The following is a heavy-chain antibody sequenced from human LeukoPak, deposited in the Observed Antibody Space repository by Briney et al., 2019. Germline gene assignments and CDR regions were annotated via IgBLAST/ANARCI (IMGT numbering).Heavy chain of an antibody. V-gene: IGHV4-30-2*01. CDR3: AGDYASGSYRFDY. Sequence: SQTLSLTCAVSGGSVRSGDYSWSWIRQPPGKGLEWIGYIYHSGSTVYNPSLKSRVTISIDRSKNQFSLKLTSVTAADTAVYYCAGDYASGSYRFDYWGQGTLVTVSS. J-gene: IGHJ4*02. CDR1: GGSVRSGDYS. CDR2: IYHSGST. D-gene: IGHD3-10*01.